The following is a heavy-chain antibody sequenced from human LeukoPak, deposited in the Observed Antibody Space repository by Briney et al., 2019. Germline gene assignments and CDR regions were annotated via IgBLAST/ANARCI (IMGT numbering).Heavy chain of an antibody. CDR1: GYSITSGYY. J-gene: IGHJ3*02. V-gene: IGHV4-38-2*01. Sequence: SETLSLTCAVSGYSITSGYYWGWIRQPPGKGLEWIGSIYHSGSTYYNPSLESRVTISVDTSKNQFSLKLSSVTAADTAVYYCAGIPDVLMVYSHAFDIWGQGTMVTVSS. D-gene: IGHD2-8*01. CDR2: IYHSGST. CDR3: AGIPDVLMVYSHAFDI.